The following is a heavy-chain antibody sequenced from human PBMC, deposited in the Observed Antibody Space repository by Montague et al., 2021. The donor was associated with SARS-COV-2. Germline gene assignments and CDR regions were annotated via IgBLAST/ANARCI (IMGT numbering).Heavy chain of an antibody. J-gene: IGHJ5*02. V-gene: IGHV4-59*12. CDR1: GGSITNYY. D-gene: IGHD1-26*01. Sequence: SETLSLTCTVSGGSITNYYWTWIRQPPGRGLEWIGYIYYSATTNYNPPLKSRVTMSSDTSKNHFSLSLSSATAAGSAVYYYARLRRGTYYVSFDPWGQGTLVSVSS. CDR3: ARLRRGTYYVSFDP. CDR2: IYYSATT.